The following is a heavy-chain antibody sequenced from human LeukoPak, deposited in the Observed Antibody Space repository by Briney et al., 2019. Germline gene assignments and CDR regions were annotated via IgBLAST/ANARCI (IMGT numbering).Heavy chain of an antibody. CDR3: ARLPTASSTSCYTPACYMDV. J-gene: IGHJ6*03. V-gene: IGHV3-23*01. Sequence: PGGSLRLSCAASGFTFSSYAMSWVRQAPGKGLEWVSAISGSGGSTYYADSVKGRFTISRDNSKNTLYLQMNSLRAEDTAVYYCARLPTASSTSCYTPACYMDVWGKGTTVTVSS. CDR2: ISGSGGST. CDR1: GFTFSSYA. D-gene: IGHD2-2*02.